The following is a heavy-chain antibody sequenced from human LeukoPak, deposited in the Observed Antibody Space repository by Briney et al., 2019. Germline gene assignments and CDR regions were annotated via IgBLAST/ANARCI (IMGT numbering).Heavy chain of an antibody. Sequence: PSETLSLTCAVYGGSFSGYYWSWIRQPPGKGLEGIGYIYYSGSTNYNPSLKSRVTISVDTSKNQFSLKLSSVTAADTAVYYCARSHSRWLRLSAFDIWGQGTMVTVSS. CDR3: ARSHSRWLRLSAFDI. CDR1: GGSFSGYY. V-gene: IGHV4-59*12. CDR2: IYYSGST. J-gene: IGHJ3*02. D-gene: IGHD6-19*01.